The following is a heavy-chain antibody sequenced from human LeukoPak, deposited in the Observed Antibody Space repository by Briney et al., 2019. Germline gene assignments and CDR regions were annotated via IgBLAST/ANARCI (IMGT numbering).Heavy chain of an antibody. V-gene: IGHV4-4*02. D-gene: IGHD6-25*01. CDR1: GGSVSSTNW. CDR3: AREGGFYRPLDY. Sequence: SETLSLTCGASGGSVSSTNWWTWIRQPPGKGLEWIGEVHLDGRTNFNPSLKSRLTMSVDLSENHVSLKLTSVTAADTAVYYCAREGGFYRPLDYSGQGTLVTVSS. J-gene: IGHJ4*02. CDR2: VHLDGRT.